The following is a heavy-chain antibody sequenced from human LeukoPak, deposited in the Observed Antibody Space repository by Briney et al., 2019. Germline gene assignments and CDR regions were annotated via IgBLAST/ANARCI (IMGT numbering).Heavy chain of an antibody. J-gene: IGHJ4*02. V-gene: IGHV3-7*01. CDR3: ARGVPYDSWSGPHYSDY. CDR2: IKQDGSQE. Sequence: GGSLRLSCAASRFTLSTYWMSWVRQAPGKGLEWVAHIKQDGSQEYYVDSVKGRFTISRDSAENSQYLQMNSLRAEDTAVYYCARGVPYDSWSGPHYSDYWGQGTLVTVSS. CDR1: RFTLSTYW. D-gene: IGHD3-3*01.